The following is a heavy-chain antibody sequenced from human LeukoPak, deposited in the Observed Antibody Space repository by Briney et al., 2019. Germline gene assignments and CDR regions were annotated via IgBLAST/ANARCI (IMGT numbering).Heavy chain of an antibody. CDR2: ISSSSGTI. Sequence: GGSLRLSCAASGFTFSSYSMNWVRQAPGKGLEWVSYISSSSGTIYYADSVKGRFTISRDNAKNSLYLQMNSLRAEDTAVYYCARSHSVGPRGYYRPFDCWGQGTLVTVSS. J-gene: IGHJ4*02. V-gene: IGHV3-48*04. CDR3: ARSHSVGPRGYYRPFDC. CDR1: GFTFSSYS. D-gene: IGHD3-3*01.